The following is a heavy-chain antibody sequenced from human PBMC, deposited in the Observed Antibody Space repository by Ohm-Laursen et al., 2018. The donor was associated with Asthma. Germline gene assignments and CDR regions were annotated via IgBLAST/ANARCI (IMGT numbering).Heavy chain of an antibody. D-gene: IGHD3-3*01. CDR2: GGSYYDGGLK. Sequence: SLRLSCAAFGFTFRSYAMHWVRQAPGKGLEWVAVGGSYYDGGLKYYADSVNGRFTVSRDDSKNTLYLQMNSLRPDDTAVYYCARDVMEWYLPAFDFWGQGTLVTVPS. CDR1: GFTFRSYA. CDR3: ARDVMEWYLPAFDF. J-gene: IGHJ4*02. V-gene: IGHV3-30-3*01.